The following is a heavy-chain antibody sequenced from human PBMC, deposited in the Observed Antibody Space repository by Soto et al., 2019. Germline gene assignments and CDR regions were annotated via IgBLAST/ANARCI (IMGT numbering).Heavy chain of an antibody. J-gene: IGHJ4*02. CDR3: AKGGIGSSPGLDS. Sequence: EVQLLESGGGLIQPGGPLRLSCAASGFTFSSFAMTWVRQAPGKGLQWISSISDGPDGAYYAYSVKGRFTISRDNSKNTLSLQMDSLRPGDTAIYYCAKGGIGSSPGLDSWGQGTLVTVSS. D-gene: IGHD2-21*01. CDR2: ISDGPDGA. CDR1: GFTFSSFA. V-gene: IGHV3-23*01.